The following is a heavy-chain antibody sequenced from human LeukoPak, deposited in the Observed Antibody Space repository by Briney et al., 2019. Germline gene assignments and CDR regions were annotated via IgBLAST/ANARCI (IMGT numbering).Heavy chain of an antibody. V-gene: IGHV3-23*01. CDR2: IRGSTGST. D-gene: IGHD1-26*01. J-gene: IGHJ6*03. CDR1: GFTFSSYG. CDR3: ARLVVGATTGVGYYYYYMDV. Sequence: GGTLRLSCAASGFTFSSYGMNWVRQAPGKGLEWVSIIRGSTGSTYYADSVKGRFTISRDNAKNSLYLQMNSLRAEDTAVYYCARLVVGATTGVGYYYYYMDVWGKGTTVTVSS.